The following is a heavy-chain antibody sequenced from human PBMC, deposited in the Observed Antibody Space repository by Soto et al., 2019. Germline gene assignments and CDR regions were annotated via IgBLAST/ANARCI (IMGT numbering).Heavy chain of an antibody. CDR1: GYTFTRYT. D-gene: IGHD3-22*01. J-gene: IGHJ4*02. Sequence: ASVKVSFKTSGYTFTRYTLHWLRQAPGQRLEWMGWINAGTDNTKFSQKFQGRVTMTRDTSATTAYMELSSLRFEDAAVYYCARVGVDSSAFDYCGQGTVVTVSS. V-gene: IGHV1-3*01. CDR3: ARVGVDSSAFDY. CDR2: INAGTDNT.